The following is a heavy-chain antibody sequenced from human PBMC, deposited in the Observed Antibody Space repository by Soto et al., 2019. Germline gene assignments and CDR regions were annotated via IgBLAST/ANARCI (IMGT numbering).Heavy chain of an antibody. CDR1: GYTFIDYD. V-gene: IGHV1-8*02. CDR2: MNSKSGNT. CDR3: ARGRGAGSYRADYDY. J-gene: IGHJ4*02. Sequence: QVQLEQSGAEVKKPGASVKVSCKPSGYTFIDYDVNWVRQATGQGLEWMGWMNSKSGNTGYAQKFQGRVTMTRDTSISTAYMELSSLRSEDTAVYYCARGRGAGSYRADYDYWGQGTLVTVSS. D-gene: IGHD3-10*01.